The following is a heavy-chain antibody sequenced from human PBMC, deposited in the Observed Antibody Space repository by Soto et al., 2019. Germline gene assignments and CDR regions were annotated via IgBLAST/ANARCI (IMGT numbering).Heavy chain of an antibody. D-gene: IGHD3-3*01. CDR3: ARGTLWNGYQFFDY. J-gene: IGHJ4*02. V-gene: IGHV3-7*01. CDR1: GFTFSTFW. Sequence: PGGSLRLSCAASGFTFSTFWMVWVRQAPGKGPEWVANIKQDGTERYYVDSVKGRFTISRDNAKNSLYLQMNSLRAEDTAVYYCARGTLWNGYQFFDYWGQGTLVTAPQ. CDR2: IKQDGTER.